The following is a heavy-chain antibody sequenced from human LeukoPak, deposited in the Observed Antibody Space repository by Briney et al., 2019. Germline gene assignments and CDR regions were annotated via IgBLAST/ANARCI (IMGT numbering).Heavy chain of an antibody. V-gene: IGHV4-34*01. Sequence: SETLSLTCAVFGGSFSGYYRSWIRQSPEKGLEWIGEMSHTGATNYNPSLRSRVTVSVDTSKKQFSLNLRSVTAADTAVYYCARGLHYNILTGGMDVWGQGTTVIVSS. J-gene: IGHJ6*02. D-gene: IGHD3-9*01. CDR2: MSHTGAT. CDR3: ARGLHYNILTGGMDV. CDR1: GGSFSGYY.